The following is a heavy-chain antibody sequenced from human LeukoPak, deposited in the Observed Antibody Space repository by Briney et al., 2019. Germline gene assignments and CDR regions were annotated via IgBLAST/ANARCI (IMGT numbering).Heavy chain of an antibody. D-gene: IGHD6-19*01. Sequence: ASVKVSCTASGYTFTSYGISWVRQAPGQGLEWMGWISAYNGNTNYAQKLQGRVTMTTDTSTSTAYMELRSLRSDDTAVYYCARQAGDSSGWYSDYYYGMDVWGQGTTVTVSS. J-gene: IGHJ6*02. CDR1: GYTFTSYG. CDR3: ARQAGDSSGWYSDYYYGMDV. V-gene: IGHV1-18*01. CDR2: ISAYNGNT.